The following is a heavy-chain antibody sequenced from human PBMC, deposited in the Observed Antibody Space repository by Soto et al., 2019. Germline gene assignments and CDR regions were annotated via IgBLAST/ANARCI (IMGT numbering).Heavy chain of an antibody. V-gene: IGHV4-30-4*08. CDR2: IYDSGVT. Sequence: SETLSLTCSVSGAIVTSGENYWSWVRQPPGKGLEWLGYIYDSGVTSYTPALKSRVTLSLDRPNNQVSLKLRSVTAADTAVYFCVRDLAHGYTGNVWGRGTLVT. CDR1: GAIVTSGENY. J-gene: IGHJ3*01. CDR3: VRDLAHGYTGNV. D-gene: IGHD5-18*01.